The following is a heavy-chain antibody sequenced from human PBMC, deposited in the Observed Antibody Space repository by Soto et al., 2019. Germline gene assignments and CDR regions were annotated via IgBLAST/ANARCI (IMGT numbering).Heavy chain of an antibody. Sequence: GGSLRLSSAAYGFTFRTYSMNWVRQAPGKGLEWVAVIVGDASSIDYADSVKGRFTISRDNSKNIMYLQMTSLKVEDTATYFCAKDLRPDGRYDLDYWGQGTQVTVSS. D-gene: IGHD2-15*01. CDR2: IVGDASSI. CDR3: AKDLRPDGRYDLDY. CDR1: GFTFRTYS. V-gene: IGHV3-23*03. J-gene: IGHJ4*02.